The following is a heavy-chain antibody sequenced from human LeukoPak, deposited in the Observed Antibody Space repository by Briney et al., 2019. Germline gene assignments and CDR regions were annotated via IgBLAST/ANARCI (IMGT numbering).Heavy chain of an antibody. J-gene: IGHJ6*02. CDR1: GYSFTSYW. D-gene: IGHD2-15*01. CDR2: IYPGDSDT. CDR3: ARSVAASYYYYYGMDA. Sequence: GESLKISCKGSGYSFTSYWIGWVRQMPGKGLEWMGIIYPGDSDTRYSPSFQGQVTISADKSISTAYLQWSSLKASDTAMYYCARSVAASYYYYYGMDAWGQGTTVTVSS. V-gene: IGHV5-51*01.